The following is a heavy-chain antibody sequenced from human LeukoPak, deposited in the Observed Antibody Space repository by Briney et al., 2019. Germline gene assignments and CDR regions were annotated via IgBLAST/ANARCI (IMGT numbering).Heavy chain of an antibody. CDR2: ICGSGGRT. J-gene: IGHJ4*02. D-gene: IGHD3-22*01. V-gene: IGHV3-23*01. CDR1: GFPFSSYA. CDR3: AKDGPFRYYYDSSGYSLYFDY. Sequence: GGSLRLSCAASGFPFSSYAMSGVRHAPGEGLEWVSAICGSGGRTYYADSVKGRFTISRDNSKNTLYLQMNSLRAEDTAVYYCAKDGPFRYYYDSSGYSLYFDYWGQGSLVTVSS.